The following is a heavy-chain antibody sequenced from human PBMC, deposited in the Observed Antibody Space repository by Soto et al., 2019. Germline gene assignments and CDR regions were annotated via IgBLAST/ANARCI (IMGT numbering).Heavy chain of an antibody. D-gene: IGHD3-10*01. CDR3: ARFGSITAGTESYYYNGMDV. CDR1: GYTFTSYA. J-gene: IGHJ6*02. Sequence: QVQLVQSGAEVKKPGASVKVSCKASGYTFTSYAMHWVRQAPGQRLEWMGWINAGNGNTKYSQKFQGRVTITRDTSACTAYMELSSRRSEDTAVYYCARFGSITAGTESYYYNGMDVWGQGTTVTVSS. V-gene: IGHV1-3*01. CDR2: INAGNGNT.